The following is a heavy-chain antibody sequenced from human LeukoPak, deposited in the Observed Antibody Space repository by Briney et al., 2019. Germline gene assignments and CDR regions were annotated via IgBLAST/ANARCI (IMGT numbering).Heavy chain of an antibody. D-gene: IGHD2-21*02. CDR2: IYYSGST. CDR3: AGVVVTAINYFDY. J-gene: IGHJ4*02. CDR1: GGSISSYY. V-gene: IGHV4-59*01. Sequence: SETLSLTCTVSGGSISSYYWSWIRQPPGKGLEWIGYIYYSGSTNYNPSLKSRVTISVDTSKNQFSLKLTSVTPADTAVYYCAGVVVTAINYFDYWGQGTLVTVSS.